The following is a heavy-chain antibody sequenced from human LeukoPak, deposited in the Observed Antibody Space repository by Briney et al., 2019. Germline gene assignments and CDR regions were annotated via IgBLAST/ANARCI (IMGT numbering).Heavy chain of an antibody. J-gene: IGHJ4*02. D-gene: IGHD3-3*01. Sequence: GGSLRLSCVVSGFSLSNNYIIWVRPAPGNGLERVAVIYGDGRTSHSASVGGRFTISRDNSKNIVSLQMNNLRAEDTAVYYCARGRGLGVVSPYFDYWGQGTLVTVSS. CDR2: IYGDGRT. V-gene: IGHV3-53*01. CDR3: ARGRGLGVVSPYFDY. CDR1: GFSLSNNY.